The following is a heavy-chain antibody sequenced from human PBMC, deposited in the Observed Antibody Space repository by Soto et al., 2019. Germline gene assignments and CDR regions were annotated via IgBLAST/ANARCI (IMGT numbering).Heavy chain of an antibody. V-gene: IGHV3-74*01. Sequence: EVQLVESGGGLVQPGGSLRLSCAASGFTFSDYWMHWVRQVPGKGLVWVSRINSDGSSTSQADSVKGRFTISRDNAKNTLYLQMNSLTAEDTAVYYCARAPAPSGWYDYWGQGTLVTVSS. CDR2: INSDGSST. D-gene: IGHD6-19*01. CDR3: ARAPAPSGWYDY. J-gene: IGHJ4*02. CDR1: GFTFSDYW.